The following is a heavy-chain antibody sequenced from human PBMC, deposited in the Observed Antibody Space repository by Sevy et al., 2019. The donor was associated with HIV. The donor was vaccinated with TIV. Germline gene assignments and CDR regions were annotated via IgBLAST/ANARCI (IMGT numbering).Heavy chain of an antibody. J-gene: IGHJ6*02. CDR3: AKDRGGLLPSYGMDV. CDR2: ISGSGDRK. CDR1: GLTFSSYA. Sequence: GGSLRLSCAASGLTFSSYAMAWVRQAPGKGLEWISAISGSGDRKYYAESVKGRFTISRDNSKNMVYLQMNSLRAEDTAIYYCAKDRGGLLPSYGMDVWGQGTTVTVSS. V-gene: IGHV3-23*01. D-gene: IGHD2-15*01.